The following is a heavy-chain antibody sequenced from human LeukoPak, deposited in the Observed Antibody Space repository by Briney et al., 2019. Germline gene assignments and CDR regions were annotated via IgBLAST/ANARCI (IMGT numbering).Heavy chain of an antibody. J-gene: IGHJ4*02. CDR1: GGSIGSYY. CDR2: IYYSGST. D-gene: IGHD1-26*01. CDR3: ASGIVGATSGPFDY. V-gene: IGHV4-59*01. Sequence: SETLSLTCTVSGGSIGSYYWSWIRQPPGKGLEWIGYIYYSGSTNYNPSLKNRVTISGDTSKNQFSLKLTSVTAADTAVYYCASGIVGATSGPFDYWGQGTLVTVFS.